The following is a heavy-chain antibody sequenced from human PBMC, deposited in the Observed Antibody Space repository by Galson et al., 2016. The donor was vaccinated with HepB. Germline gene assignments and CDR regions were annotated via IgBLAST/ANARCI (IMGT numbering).Heavy chain of an antibody. CDR1: GFTFSSYG. CDR2: IWYDGNNK. D-gene: IGHD4-11*01. CDR3: VRNLFTGGADYSVDY. Sequence: SLRLSCAASGFTFSSYGMHWVRQAPGKGLEWVALIWYDGNNKYYADSVKGRFTLSRDNAKKSLYLQMSSLRGDDAAIYYCVRNLFTGGADYSVDYWGQGTPVTVSA. V-gene: IGHV3-33*01. J-gene: IGHJ4*02.